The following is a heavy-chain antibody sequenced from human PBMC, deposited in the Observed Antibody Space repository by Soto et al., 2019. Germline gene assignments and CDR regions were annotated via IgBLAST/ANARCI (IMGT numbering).Heavy chain of an antibody. Sequence: SVKVSCKASGGTFSSYAISWVRQSPGQGLEWMGGIIPIFGTANYAQKFQGRVTITADESTSTAYMELSSLRSEDTAVYYCARPFFGSYSGNYYYYYGMDVWGQGTTVTVSS. CDR1: GGTFSSYA. J-gene: IGHJ6*02. CDR2: IIPIFGTA. D-gene: IGHD1-26*01. V-gene: IGHV1-69*13. CDR3: ARPFFGSYSGNYYYYYGMDV.